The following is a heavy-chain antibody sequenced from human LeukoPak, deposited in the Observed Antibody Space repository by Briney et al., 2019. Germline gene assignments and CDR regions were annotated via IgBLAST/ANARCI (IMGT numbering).Heavy chain of an antibody. D-gene: IGHD3-10*01. V-gene: IGHV1-69*13. CDR3: ARDGRGYYYGSGSYHPYFDY. Sequence: SVTVSCKASGGTFSSYAISWVRQAPGQGLEWMGGIIPIFGTANYAQKFQGRVTITADESTSTAYMELSSLRSEDTAVYYCARDGRGYYYGSGSYHPYFDYWGQGTLVTVSS. CDR1: GGTFSSYA. CDR2: IIPIFGTA. J-gene: IGHJ4*02.